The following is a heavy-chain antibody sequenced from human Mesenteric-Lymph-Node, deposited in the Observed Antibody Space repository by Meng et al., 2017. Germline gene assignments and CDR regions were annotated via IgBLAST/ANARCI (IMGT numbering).Heavy chain of an antibody. CDR3: ARHHHSPTFDY. CDR1: GGSSSSSSYY. D-gene: IGHD1-14*01. J-gene: IGHJ4*02. Sequence: QRRLAEGGQGLVKPSATLSLTCTVSGGSSSSSSYYWAWIRQPPGEGLEWIGSVVYSGTTYYTSSLKSRVSISVDTSKNQFSLKLSSVTAADTAVYYCARHHHSPTFDYWGQGTLVTVSS. CDR2: VVYSGTT. V-gene: IGHV4-39*01.